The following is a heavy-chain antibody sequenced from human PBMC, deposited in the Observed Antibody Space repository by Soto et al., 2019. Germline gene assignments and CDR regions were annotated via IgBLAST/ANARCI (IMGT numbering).Heavy chain of an antibody. J-gene: IGHJ6*02. Sequence: GASVKVSCKASGYTFTSYGSSWVRQAPGQGLEWMGWISAYNGNTNYAQKLQGRVTMTTDTSTSTAYMELRSLRSDDTAVYYCARGRFGATTVTTYYYYYGMDVWGQGTTVTVSS. CDR2: ISAYNGNT. CDR3: ARGRFGATTVTTYYYYYGMDV. CDR1: GYTFTSYG. D-gene: IGHD4-17*01. V-gene: IGHV1-18*01.